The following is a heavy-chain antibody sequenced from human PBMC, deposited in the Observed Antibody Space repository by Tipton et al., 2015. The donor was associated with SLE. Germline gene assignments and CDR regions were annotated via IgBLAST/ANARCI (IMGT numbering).Heavy chain of an antibody. J-gene: IGHJ6*03. V-gene: IGHV4-59*02. CDR3: ARGREWNWSPYYMDV. CDR2: RFHDGNI. D-gene: IGHD1-1*01. Sequence: TLSLTCTVSGDSVTSRYWIWVRQPAGMGLEWLAYRFHDGNINYNPSLKTRRTMSVDTSRDQFSLTLNSVTAADTGIYYCARGREWNWSPYYMDVWGKGTTVTVSS. CDR1: GDSVTSRY.